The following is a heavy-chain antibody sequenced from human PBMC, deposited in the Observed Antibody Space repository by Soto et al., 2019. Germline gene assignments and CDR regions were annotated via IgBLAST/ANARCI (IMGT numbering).Heavy chain of an antibody. CDR3: ARGGDYYYGLDV. J-gene: IGHJ6*02. CDR1: GYTFTSYG. Sequence: ASVKVSCKASGYTFTSYGVSWVRQAPGQGLEWMGWISAFNGQTNYIQKVQGRVTLTKEASTSTAYMELRSLRSDDTAVYYCARGGDYYYGLDVWGQGTTVTVSS. V-gene: IGHV1-18*01. CDR2: ISAFNGQT. D-gene: IGHD3-16*01.